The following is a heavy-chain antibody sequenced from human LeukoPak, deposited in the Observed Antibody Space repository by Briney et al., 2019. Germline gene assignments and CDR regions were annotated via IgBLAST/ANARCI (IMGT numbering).Heavy chain of an antibody. V-gene: IGHV3-13*01. CDR2: IGTAGDT. J-gene: IGHJ4*02. D-gene: IGHD1-1*01. Sequence: LSGGSLRLSCAASGFTFSDHDMHWVRQATGKGLEWVSAIGTAGDTYYTGPVKGRFTISRENAKNSLYLQMNSLRAGGTAVYYCARVAKERVGGVYYFDYWGQGTLVTVSS. CDR1: GFTFSDHD. CDR3: ARVAKERVGGVYYFDY.